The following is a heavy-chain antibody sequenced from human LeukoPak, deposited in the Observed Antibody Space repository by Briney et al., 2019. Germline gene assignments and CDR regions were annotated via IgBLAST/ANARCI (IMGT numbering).Heavy chain of an antibody. CDR1: GFTFSSYT. J-gene: IGHJ6*02. CDR3: ARTCSGGSCNTYYYYYAMDV. Sequence: GGSLRLSCAASGFTFSSYTMNWVRQAPGKGLGWVSSISDSDSYKYYADSVRGRFTISRDNAKNSLYLQMNSLRAEDTAVYYCARTCSGGSCNTYYYYYAMDVWGQGTTVTVSS. CDR2: ISDSDSYK. V-gene: IGHV3-21*01. D-gene: IGHD2-15*01.